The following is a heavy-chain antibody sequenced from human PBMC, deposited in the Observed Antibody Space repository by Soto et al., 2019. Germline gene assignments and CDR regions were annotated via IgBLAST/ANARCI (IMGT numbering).Heavy chain of an antibody. CDR1: GFPFSKFA. Sequence: GGSLRLSCAASGFPFSKFAMNWVRLPPGKGLEWVSGISDSGHNVVYAESVRGRFTISRDNSKNILYLQMDRLTVDDSAVYFCAKQFVDVWGQGTTVTVSS. J-gene: IGHJ6*02. CDR3: AKQFVDV. CDR2: ISDSGHNV. V-gene: IGHV3-23*01.